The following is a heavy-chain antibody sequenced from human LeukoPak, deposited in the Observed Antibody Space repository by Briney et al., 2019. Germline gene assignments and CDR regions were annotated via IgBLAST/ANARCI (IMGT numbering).Heavy chain of an antibody. CDR1: GGSFSGYY. CDR3: ASQGGGISGYYYSY. J-gene: IGHJ4*02. V-gene: IGHV4-34*01. Sequence: SETLSLTCAVYGGSFSGYYWSWIRQPPGKGLEWIGEIDQSGTTYYNPSLKSRVAISIDTSKNQFSLKLSSVTAADTAVYYCASQGGGISGYYYSYWGQGTLVTVSS. D-gene: IGHD3-22*01. CDR2: IDQSGTT.